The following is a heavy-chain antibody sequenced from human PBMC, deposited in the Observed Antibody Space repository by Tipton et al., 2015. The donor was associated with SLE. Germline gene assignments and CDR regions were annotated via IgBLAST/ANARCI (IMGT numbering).Heavy chain of an antibody. CDR1: GGSIMNTHYS. D-gene: IGHD6-19*01. J-gene: IGHJ4*02. CDR3: ARQAHDTGWYEHFDQ. CDR2: MYFSGNT. V-gene: IGHV4-39*07. Sequence: TLSLTCTVSGGSIMNTHYSWGWVRQPPGKGLDWIGTMYFSGNTYYNPSLKSRVAISLDTSKNQLSLNLSSVTAADTAVYYCARQAHDTGWYEHFDQWGQGTLVAVSS.